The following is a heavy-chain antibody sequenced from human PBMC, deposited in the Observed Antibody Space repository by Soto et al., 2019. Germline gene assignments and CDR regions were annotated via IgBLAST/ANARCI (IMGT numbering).Heavy chain of an antibody. CDR1: GYTFTGYY. CDR3: ARPSKRITIFGAVNNWFDP. D-gene: IGHD3-3*01. Sequence: GASVKVSCKASGYTFTGYYMHGVLQAPLQWRDWMGWINPNSGGTNYAQKFQGRVTMTRDTSISTAYMELSRLRSDDTAVYYCARPSKRITIFGAVNNWFDPWGQGTLVTVSS. V-gene: IGHV1-2*02. J-gene: IGHJ5*02. CDR2: INPNSGGT.